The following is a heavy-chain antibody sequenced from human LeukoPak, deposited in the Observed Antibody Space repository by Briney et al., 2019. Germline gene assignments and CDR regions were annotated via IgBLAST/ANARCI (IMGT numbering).Heavy chain of an antibody. CDR2: IYYSGST. V-gene: IGHV4-59*01. CDR3: ARESQGGWALRRSWYFDY. CDR1: GGSISSYY. D-gene: IGHD3-3*01. J-gene: IGHJ4*02. Sequence: SETLSLTCTVSGGSISSYYWSWIRQPPGKGLEWIGYIYYSGSTNYNPSLKSRVTISVDTSKNQFSLKLSSVTAADTAVYYCARESQGGWALRRSWYFDYWGQGTLVTVSS.